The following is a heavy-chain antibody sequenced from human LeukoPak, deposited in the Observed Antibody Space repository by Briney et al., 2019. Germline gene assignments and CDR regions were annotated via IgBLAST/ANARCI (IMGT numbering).Heavy chain of an antibody. CDR2: ISGSGGST. J-gene: IGHJ4*02. D-gene: IGHD6-13*01. CDR3: ASNSSSWYWFDY. CDR1: GFTFSSYA. Sequence: PGGSLRLSCAASGFTFSSYAMSWVRQAPGKGLEWVSAISGSGGSTYYADSVKGRFTISRDNSKNTLYLQMNSLRAEDTAVYYCASNSSSWYWFDYWGQGTLVTVSS. V-gene: IGHV3-23*01.